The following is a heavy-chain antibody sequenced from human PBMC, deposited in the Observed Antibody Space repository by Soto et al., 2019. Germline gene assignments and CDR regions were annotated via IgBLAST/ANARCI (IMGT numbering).Heavy chain of an antibody. D-gene: IGHD6-13*01. CDR3: ASSLQQLVLVY. CDR2: INPSGGTT. Sequence: QMQLVQSGAEVKKPGASVKVSCKASGYTFTTYYIHWVRQAPGQGLEWMGIINPSGGTTSYAQEFQGRVTMTSDTSTSTVYMELSSLRSEDTAVYYCASSLQQLVLVYWGQGTLAIVSS. V-gene: IGHV1-46*01. J-gene: IGHJ4*02. CDR1: GYTFTTYY.